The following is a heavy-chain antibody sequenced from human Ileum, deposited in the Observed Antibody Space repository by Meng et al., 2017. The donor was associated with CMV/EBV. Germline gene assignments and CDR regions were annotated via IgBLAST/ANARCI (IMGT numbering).Heavy chain of an antibody. V-gene: IGHV1-69*02. CDR3: ARGSQIVAGIEDHYLDY. CDR1: GDTSNSHS. Sequence: SVKVSCKASGDTSNSHSISWLREVPGQGVEWMGRIIPRVGIPNYIPKFQGKITISADKSTNTAYLEVTSLTSEDTAMYYCARGSQIVAGIEDHYLDYWGQGSLVTVSS. D-gene: IGHD5-12*01. J-gene: IGHJ4*02. CDR2: IIPRVGIP.